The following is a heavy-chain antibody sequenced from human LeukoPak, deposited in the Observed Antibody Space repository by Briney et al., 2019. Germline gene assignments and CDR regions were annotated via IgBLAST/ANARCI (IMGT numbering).Heavy chain of an antibody. J-gene: IGHJ4*02. Sequence: GGSLRLSCAASGFTVSSKYMSWVRQAPGKGLEWVSVTHSDGSTYYADSVKGRFIISRDNSKNTLNLQMNSLRAEDTAVYYCAREFGTTCCNYCGNWGQGTLVTVSS. CDR3: AREFGTTCCNYCGN. CDR1: GFTVSSKY. CDR2: THSDGST. V-gene: IGHV3-53*01. D-gene: IGHD2-2*01.